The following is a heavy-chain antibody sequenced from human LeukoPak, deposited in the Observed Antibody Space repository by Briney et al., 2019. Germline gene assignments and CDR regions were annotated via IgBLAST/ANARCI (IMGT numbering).Heavy chain of an antibody. Sequence: SETLSLTCAVYGGSFSGYYWSWIRQPPGKGLEWIGYIYYSGSTNYNPSLKSRVTISVDTSKNQFSLKLSSVTAADTAVYYCARGGIAAAEPDYWGQGTLVTVSS. CDR3: ARGGIAAAEPDY. J-gene: IGHJ4*02. D-gene: IGHD6-13*01. CDR1: GGSFSGYY. CDR2: IYYSGST. V-gene: IGHV4-59*01.